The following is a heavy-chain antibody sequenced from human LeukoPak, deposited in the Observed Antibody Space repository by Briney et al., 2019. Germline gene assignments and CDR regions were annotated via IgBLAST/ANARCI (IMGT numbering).Heavy chain of an antibody. J-gene: IGHJ4*02. CDR2: ISSTSSDI. V-gene: IGHV3-21*05. CDR1: GFTFGDYA. CDR3: ARQGPYFDY. Sequence: PGGSLRLSCTASGFTFGDYAMNWVRQAPGKGLEWISYISSTSSDIYYLESVKGRFTISRDNAKNSLYLQMNSLRAEDTSMYYCARQGPYFDYWGQGILATVSS.